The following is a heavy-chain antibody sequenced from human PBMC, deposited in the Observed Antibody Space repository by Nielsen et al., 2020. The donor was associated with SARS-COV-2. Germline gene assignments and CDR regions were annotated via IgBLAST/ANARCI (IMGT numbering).Heavy chain of an antibody. CDR1: GLTFSSSI. Sequence: GGSLRLSCTTSGLTFSSSIMAWVRQAPGKGLEWCSSIHGSGDETHYAGFAKGRFTISRDNSQNTVYLQMNSLRAEDTAIYYCAKEVWFGELLTLDYWGQGALVTVSS. D-gene: IGHD3-10*01. CDR2: IHGSGDET. CDR3: AKEVWFGELLTLDY. V-gene: IGHV3-23*01. J-gene: IGHJ4*02.